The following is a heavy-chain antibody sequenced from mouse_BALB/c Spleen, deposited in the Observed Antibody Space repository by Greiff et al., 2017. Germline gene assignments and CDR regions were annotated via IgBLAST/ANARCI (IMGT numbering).Heavy chain of an antibody. Sequence: LVESGAELVRPGSSVKISCKASGYAFSSYWMNWVKQRPGQGLEWIGQIYPGDGDTNYNGKFKGKATLTADKSSSTAYMQLSSLTSEDSAVYFCASGLRRGYYAMDYWGQGTSVTVSS. CDR3: ASGLRRGYYAMDY. D-gene: IGHD2-2*01. V-gene: IGHV1-80*01. CDR1: GYAFSSYW. CDR2: IYPGDGDT. J-gene: IGHJ4*01.